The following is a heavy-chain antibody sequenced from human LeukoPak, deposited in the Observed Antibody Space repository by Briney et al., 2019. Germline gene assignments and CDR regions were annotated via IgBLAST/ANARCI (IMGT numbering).Heavy chain of an antibody. V-gene: IGHV3-48*02. CDR2: ISSSSSPI. Sequence: PGGSLRLSCAASGFTFSSYGMNWVRQAPGKGLEWVSYISSSSSPIYYADSVKGRFTISRDNAQSSLHLQMNSLRDEDTAVYYCVRDQLTMIRGPNFDYWGQGTLVTVSS. CDR3: VRDQLTMIRGPNFDY. J-gene: IGHJ4*02. CDR1: GFTFSSYG. D-gene: IGHD3-10*01.